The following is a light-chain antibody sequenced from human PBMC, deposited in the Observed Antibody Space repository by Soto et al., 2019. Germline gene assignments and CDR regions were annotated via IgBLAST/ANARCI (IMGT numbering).Light chain of an antibody. V-gene: IGKV1-5*01. Sequence: DRQTTQSTSTLSAAVGDRVTITRRASQSASTFLAGYQQKPGQAPKLLIYDASTLQSGVPSRFSASGSGTEFALTISGLQPDDFAVYYCQQYNRYAVTFGQGTKVDIK. CDR3: QQYNRYAVT. J-gene: IGKJ1*01. CDR1: QSASTF. CDR2: DAS.